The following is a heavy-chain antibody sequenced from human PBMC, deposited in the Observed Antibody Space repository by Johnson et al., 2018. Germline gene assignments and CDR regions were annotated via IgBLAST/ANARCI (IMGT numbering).Heavy chain of an antibody. CDR3: AREGYDVLPDSSDSYYYYYYLDV. Sequence: VQLVESGGGLVKPGGSLRLSCAASWFSLSSYTLTWVRQAPGKGLEWVSSISSTSSNIYYADSLKGRFTISRDNAKSSLYLQMNSLRAEDTAVYYCAREGYDVLPDSSDSYYYYYYLDVWGKGTTVTVSS. CDR2: ISSTSSNI. D-gene: IGHD3-9*01. J-gene: IGHJ6*03. CDR1: WFSLSSYT. V-gene: IGHV3-21*06.